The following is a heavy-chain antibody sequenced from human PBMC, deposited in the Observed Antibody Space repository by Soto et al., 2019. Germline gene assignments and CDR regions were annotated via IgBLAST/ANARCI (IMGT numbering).Heavy chain of an antibody. J-gene: IGHJ5*02. V-gene: IGHV1-69*06. CDR3: ARVLGLNDCSSTSCYTSWFDP. CDR1: GGTFSSYA. Sequence: ASVKVSCKASGGTFSSYAISWVRQAPGQGLEWMGGIIPIFGTANYAQKFQGRVTITADKSTSTAYMELSSLRSEDTAVYYCARVLGLNDCSSTSCYTSWFDPWGQGTLVTVSS. D-gene: IGHD2-2*02. CDR2: IIPIFGTA.